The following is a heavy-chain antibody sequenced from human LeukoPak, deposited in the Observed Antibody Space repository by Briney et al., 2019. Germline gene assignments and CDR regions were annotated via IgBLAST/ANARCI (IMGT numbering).Heavy chain of an antibody. D-gene: IGHD3-22*01. Sequence: GASVKVSCKASGYTFTGYYLHWVRQAPGQGPEWMGWINPNSGGTNYGQKFQGRVTMTEDTSTDTAYMELSSLRSEDTAVYYCATDLSNSSPSYGGYPPYGMDVWGQGTTVTVSS. CDR3: ATDLSNSSPSYGGYPPYGMDV. J-gene: IGHJ6*02. V-gene: IGHV1-2*02. CDR2: INPNSGGT. CDR1: GYTFTGYY.